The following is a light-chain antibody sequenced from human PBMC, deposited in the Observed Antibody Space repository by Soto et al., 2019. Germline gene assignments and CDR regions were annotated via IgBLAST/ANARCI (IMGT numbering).Light chain of an antibody. Sequence: DIQMTQSPSTLSGSVGDRVTITCRASQTISSWLAWYQQKPGKAPKLLIYKASTLKSGVPSRFSGSGSGTDFTLTISSLQPDDFATYYCQQYNSYWTFGQGTKVDI. V-gene: IGKV1-5*03. J-gene: IGKJ1*01. CDR3: QQYNSYWT. CDR2: KAS. CDR1: QTISSW.